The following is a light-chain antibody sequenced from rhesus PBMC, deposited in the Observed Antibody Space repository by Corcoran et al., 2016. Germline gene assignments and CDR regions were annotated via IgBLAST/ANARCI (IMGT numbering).Light chain of an antibody. V-gene: IGKV1S17*01. CDR1: QGISNN. CDR2: GAS. CDR3: QQGFDIFT. J-gene: IGKJ3*01. Sequence: DIQMTQSPSSLSAFVGDRVTITCQGRQGISNNYAWYQQRPGKVPKLLIYGASSLQSGVPSRFSGSGSWTDFPLTISSLQPEGFATYYCQQGFDIFTFVPGTKLDIK.